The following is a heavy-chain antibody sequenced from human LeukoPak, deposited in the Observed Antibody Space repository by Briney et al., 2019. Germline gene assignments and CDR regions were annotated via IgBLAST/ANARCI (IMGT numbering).Heavy chain of an antibody. CDR2: ISGSSSSI. V-gene: IGHV3-21*01. D-gene: IGHD6-6*01. Sequence: GGSLRLSCAASGFTFSGYSMSWVRQAPGKGLEWVSSISGSSSSIYYADSLKGRFTISRDNAKNSLYLQMNNMRAEDTAVYYCARSGYSSSAPTRFDYWGQGILVTVSS. CDR3: ARSGYSSSAPTRFDY. J-gene: IGHJ4*02. CDR1: GFTFSGYS.